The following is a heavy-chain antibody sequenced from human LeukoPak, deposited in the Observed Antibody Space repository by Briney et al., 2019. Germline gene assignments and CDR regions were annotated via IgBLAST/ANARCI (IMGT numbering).Heavy chain of an antibody. D-gene: IGHD1-26*01. CDR3: AKSPAYSGSHSRFDY. Sequence: GGSLRLSCAASGFTFSSYAMSWVRQAPGKGLEWVSAISGSGGSTYYADSVKGRFTISRDNSKNTLYLQMNSLRAEDTAVYYCAKSPAYSGSHSRFDYWGQGTLVTVSS. V-gene: IGHV3-23*01. J-gene: IGHJ4*02. CDR1: GFTFSSYA. CDR2: ISGSGGST.